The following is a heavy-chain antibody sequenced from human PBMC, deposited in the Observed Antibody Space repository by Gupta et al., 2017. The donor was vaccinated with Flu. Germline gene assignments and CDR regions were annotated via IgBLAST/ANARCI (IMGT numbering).Heavy chain of an antibody. CDR1: SYA. J-gene: IGHJ5*02. D-gene: IGHD4-4*01. Sequence: SYAMSWVRQAPGKGLEWVSAISGSGISTYYADSVKGRFTISRDNSKNTLFLQLNSLRAEDTAVYYCTLSTPGSVTSWGQGTLIPVSS. CDR2: ISGSGIST. V-gene: IGHV3-23*01. CDR3: TLSTPGSVTS.